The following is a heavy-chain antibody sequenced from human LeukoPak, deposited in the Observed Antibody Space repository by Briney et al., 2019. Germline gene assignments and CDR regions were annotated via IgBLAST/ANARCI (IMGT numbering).Heavy chain of an antibody. CDR3: ARVSRDTATVKEEAFDI. J-gene: IGHJ3*02. CDR2: INPNSGGT. Sequence: ASVKVSCKASGYTFTGHYMHWVRRAPAQGLEWMGWINPNSGGTNYAQKFQGRVTMTRDTSISTAYMELSRLRSDDTAVYYCARVSRDTATVKEEAFDIWGQGTMVTVSS. V-gene: IGHV1-2*02. CDR1: GYTFTGHY. D-gene: IGHD5-18*01.